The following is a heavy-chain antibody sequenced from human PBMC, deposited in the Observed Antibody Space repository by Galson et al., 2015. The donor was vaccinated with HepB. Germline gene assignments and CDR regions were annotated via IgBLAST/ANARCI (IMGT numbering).Heavy chain of an antibody. D-gene: IGHD2-2*01. J-gene: IGHJ3*01. CDR3: VRNIVVVPAAIAFDL. Sequence: SVKVSCKASGYTFTGYFMHWVRQAPGQGLEWVGRINPNTGGTNYAQTFQGRVTMTRDTSISTAYMDLSRLTNDDTAVYYCVRNIVVVPAAIAFDLWGQGTLVTVSS. CDR2: INPNTGGT. V-gene: IGHV1-2*06. CDR1: GYTFTGYF.